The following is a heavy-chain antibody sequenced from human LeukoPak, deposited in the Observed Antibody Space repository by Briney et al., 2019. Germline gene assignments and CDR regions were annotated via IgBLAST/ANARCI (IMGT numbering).Heavy chain of an antibody. J-gene: IGHJ4*01. Sequence: PSETLSLTCTVSGRSITNSSYCRGWIRQPPGKGLEWIGSICDSGTTYYSPSLKSRVTMSVDTSNNQFSLRLTSVTAADTAVYFCARHPSSAWHADYWGHGILVTVSS. CDR1: GRSITNSSYC. CDR3: ARHPSSAWHADY. D-gene: IGHD6-13*01. CDR2: ICDSGTT. V-gene: IGHV4-39*01.